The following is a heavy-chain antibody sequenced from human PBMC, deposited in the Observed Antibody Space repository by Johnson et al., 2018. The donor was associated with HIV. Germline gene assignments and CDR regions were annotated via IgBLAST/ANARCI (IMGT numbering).Heavy chain of an antibody. CDR1: GFTVSIHY. CDR3: ARGTLAAFDI. Sequence: VPPVEPVGGLVQPGGSLRLSCAASGFTVSIHYMNWVRQAPGKGLEWVSIIYSGGSTYYADSVKGRFTISRDSSKNTVYLQMNSLRAEDTAVYYCARGTLAAFDIWGQGTMVTVSS. V-gene: IGHV3-66*01. D-gene: IGHD2-2*01. J-gene: IGHJ3*02. CDR2: IYSGGST.